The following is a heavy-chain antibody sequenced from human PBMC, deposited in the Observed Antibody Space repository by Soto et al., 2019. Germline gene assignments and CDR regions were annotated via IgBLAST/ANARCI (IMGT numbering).Heavy chain of an antibody. D-gene: IGHD4-17*01. J-gene: IGHJ6*02. CDR3: ARQRGVYGEYPYYYGMDV. CDR1: GYTFTGYY. CDR2: INPNSGGT. V-gene: IGHV1-2*04. Sequence: ASVKVSCKGSGYTFTGYYMHWVRQAPGQGLERMGWINPNSGGTNYAQKFQGWVTMARDTSISTAYMELSRLRSDDTAVYYCARQRGVYGEYPYYYGMDVWGQGTTVTVSS.